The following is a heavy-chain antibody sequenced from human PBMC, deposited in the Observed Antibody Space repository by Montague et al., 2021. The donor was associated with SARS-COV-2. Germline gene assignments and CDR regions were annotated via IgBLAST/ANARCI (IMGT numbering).Heavy chain of an antibody. D-gene: IGHD3-3*01. J-gene: IGHJ6*02. Sequence: SETLSLTCAVYGGSFSGYYWTWIRQPPGKGLEWVGEINDRGSTNYNPSFKSRLTMSVDTSKNQFSLRLKSVSAADTAVYYCARGQVTVFGVLIMLPAAGGVDVWGQGTTVTVSS. CDR2: INDRGST. V-gene: IGHV4-34*01. CDR1: GGSFSGYY. CDR3: ARGQVTVFGVLIMLPAAGGVDV.